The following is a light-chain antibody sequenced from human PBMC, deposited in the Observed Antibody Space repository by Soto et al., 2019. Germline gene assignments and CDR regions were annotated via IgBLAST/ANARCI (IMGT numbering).Light chain of an antibody. CDR1: QSVYSY. CDR2: DVS. Sequence: EVVLTQSPATLSLSPGERATLSCRTSQSVYSYLAWYQQKPGQPPRLLISDVSNRATGIPARFSGSGYGTDFTLTISSLEPEDVAVYYCQHRNDLPFTFGGGTKGELK. CDR3: QHRNDLPFT. V-gene: IGKV3-11*01. J-gene: IGKJ4*01.